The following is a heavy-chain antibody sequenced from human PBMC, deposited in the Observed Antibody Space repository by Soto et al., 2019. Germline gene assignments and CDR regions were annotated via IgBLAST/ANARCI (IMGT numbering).Heavy chain of an antibody. CDR2: MNPNSGNT. CDR3: ARRIGLYCSGGSCPFDY. V-gene: IGHV1-8*01. D-gene: IGHD2-15*01. CDR1: GYTFTSYD. Sequence: QVQLVQSGAEVKKPGASVKVSCKASGYTFTSYDINWVRQATGQGLEWMGWMNPNSGNTGYAQKFQGRVTMTRNTSISTAYMERSSLRSEDTAVYYCARRIGLYCSGGSCPFDYWGQGTLVTVSS. J-gene: IGHJ4*02.